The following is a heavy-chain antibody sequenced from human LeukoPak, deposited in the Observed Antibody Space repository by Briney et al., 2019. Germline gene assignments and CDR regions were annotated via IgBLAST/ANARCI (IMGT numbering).Heavy chain of an antibody. J-gene: IGHJ4*02. D-gene: IGHD3-22*01. Sequence: SETLSLTCTVSGGSISSYYWSWIRQPPGKGLEWIGYIYYSGSTNYNPPLKSRVTISVDTSKNQFSLKLSSVTAADTAVYYCARYYYDSSGRHVGFDYWGQGALVTVSS. V-gene: IGHV4-59*01. CDR3: ARYYYDSSGRHVGFDY. CDR1: GGSISSYY. CDR2: IYYSGST.